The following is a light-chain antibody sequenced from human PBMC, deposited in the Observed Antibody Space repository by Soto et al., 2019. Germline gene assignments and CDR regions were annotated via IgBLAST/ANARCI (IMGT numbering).Light chain of an antibody. Sequence: QSVLTQPPSASGSPGQSVTLSCTGTSSDVGGYNYVSWYQQHPGKGPRLVIFEVTKRPSGVPDRFSGSKSGNTASLTISGLQAEDETDYYCFSYTSSGTYVFGTGTKLTVL. CDR2: EVT. CDR3: FSYTSSGTYV. CDR1: SSDVGGYNY. V-gene: IGLV2-8*01. J-gene: IGLJ1*01.